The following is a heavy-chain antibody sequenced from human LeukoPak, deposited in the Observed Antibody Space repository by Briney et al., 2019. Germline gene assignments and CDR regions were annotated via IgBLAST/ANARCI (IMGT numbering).Heavy chain of an antibody. D-gene: IGHD6-13*01. CDR3: ARGGAFSSSWYVDY. CDR2: IFYSGST. J-gene: IGHJ4*02. Sequence: PSETLSLTCTVSHGSISGFHWSWIRQPPGKGLEWIGYIFYSGSTNYNPYLKSRVTISVDTSRNKVSLKLSSVTAADTAVYYCARGGAFSSSWYVDYWGQGTLVTVST. V-gene: IGHV4-59*01. CDR1: HGSISGFH.